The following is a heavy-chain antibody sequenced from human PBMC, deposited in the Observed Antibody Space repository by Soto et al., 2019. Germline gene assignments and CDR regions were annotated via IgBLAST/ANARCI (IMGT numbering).Heavy chain of an antibody. D-gene: IGHD3-16*01. V-gene: IGHV3-74*01. CDR3: ARSRGSGGVEYNMDV. CDR2: IMSDGSGT. J-gene: IGHJ6*02. Sequence: EVQLVESGGGLVQPGGSLRLSCAASGSTFSSYWMHWVRQGPGEGLVWVSRIMSDGSGTTYADSVKGRFPISRDNAKNTLYLQMNSLRAEDTAVYHCARSRGSGGVEYNMDVWGQGTTVTVSS. CDR1: GSTFSSYW.